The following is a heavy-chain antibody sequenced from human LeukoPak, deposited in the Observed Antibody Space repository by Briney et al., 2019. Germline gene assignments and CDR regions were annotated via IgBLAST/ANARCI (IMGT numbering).Heavy chain of an antibody. J-gene: IGHJ4*02. CDR1: GFTFSSYA. Sequence: PGGSLRLSCSASGFTFSSYAMHWVRQAPGKGLEYVSAISSNGGSTYYADSVKGRFTISRDNSKNTLYLQMSSLRPEDTAVYYCVKGIVVVTARAFDYWGQGTLGTVSS. V-gene: IGHV3-64D*06. CDR2: ISSNGGST. CDR3: VKGIVVVTARAFDY. D-gene: IGHD2-21*02.